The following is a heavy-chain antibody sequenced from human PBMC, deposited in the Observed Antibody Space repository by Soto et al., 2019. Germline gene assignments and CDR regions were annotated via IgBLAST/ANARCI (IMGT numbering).Heavy chain of an antibody. CDR2: IYYSGST. V-gene: IGHV4-31*03. J-gene: IGHJ6*02. CDR3: ALRRDFWSGYPRDYYYGMDV. Sequence: SETLSLTCTVSGGSISSGGYYWSWIRQHPGKGLEWIGYIYYSGSTYYNPSLKSRVTISVDTSKNQFSLKLSSVTAADTAVYYCALRRDFWSGYPRDYYYGMDVWGQGTTVTVSS. CDR1: GGSISSGGYY. D-gene: IGHD3-3*01.